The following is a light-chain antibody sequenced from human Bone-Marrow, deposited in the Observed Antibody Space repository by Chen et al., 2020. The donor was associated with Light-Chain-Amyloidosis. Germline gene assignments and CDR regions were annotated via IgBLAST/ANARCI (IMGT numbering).Light chain of an antibody. V-gene: IGLV3-21*02. CDR1: NIGSTS. Sequence: SYVLTQPSSVSVAPGQTAMIACGGNNIGSTSVHWYQQTPGQAPLLVVYDDSDRPSGIPERLSGSNSGNTATLTISRVEAGDEADYYCQVWDRSRDRPVFGGGTKLTVL. CDR2: DDS. J-gene: IGLJ3*02. CDR3: QVWDRSRDRPV.